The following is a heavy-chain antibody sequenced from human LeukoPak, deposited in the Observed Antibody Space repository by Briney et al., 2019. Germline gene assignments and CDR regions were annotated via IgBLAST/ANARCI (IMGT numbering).Heavy chain of an antibody. V-gene: IGHV1-69*05. CDR1: GGTFSSYA. J-gene: IGHJ3*02. Sequence: ASVKVSCXASGGTFSSYAISWVRQAPGQGLEWMGGIIPIFGTANYAQKFQGRVTITTDESTSTAYMELSSLRSEDTAVYYCARVRNSSGLGAFDIWGQGTMVTVSS. D-gene: IGHD6-19*01. CDR3: ARVRNSSGLGAFDI. CDR2: IIPIFGTA.